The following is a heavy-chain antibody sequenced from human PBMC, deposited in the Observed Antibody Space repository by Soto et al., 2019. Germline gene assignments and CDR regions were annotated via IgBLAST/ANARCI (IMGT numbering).Heavy chain of an antibody. CDR1: GGSFKSGSYS. D-gene: IGHD3-3*01. CDR3: ARDFAYFDS. CDR2: VYHTGRT. J-gene: IGHJ4*02. V-gene: IGHV4-61*01. Sequence: QVQLQESGPGLVKPSETLSLTCTVSGGSFKSGSYSWSWIRQPPGKGMEWSGYVYHTGRTSYTPSLKCRVSISMDTSNNQSSPNLDSVTAADTAVYFCARDFAYFDSWGQGTLVTVSS.